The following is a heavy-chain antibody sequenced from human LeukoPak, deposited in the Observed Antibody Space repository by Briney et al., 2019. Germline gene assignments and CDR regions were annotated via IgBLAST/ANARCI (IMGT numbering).Heavy chain of an antibody. V-gene: IGHV4-59*01. CDR2: IHYSGST. Sequence: KTSETLSLTCTVSGGSISGYYWSWIRQPPGKGLEWIGNIHYSGSTNYNPSLKSRVTISIDTSKNQFSLRLSSVTAVDTAVYYCARVSGATITTYYGMDVWGQGTTVTVS. D-gene: IGHD5-12*01. CDR1: GGSISGYY. CDR3: ARVSGATITTYYGMDV. J-gene: IGHJ6*02.